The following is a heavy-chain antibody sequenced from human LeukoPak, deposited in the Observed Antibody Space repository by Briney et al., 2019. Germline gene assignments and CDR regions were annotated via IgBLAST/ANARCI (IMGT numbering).Heavy chain of an antibody. CDR3: ARLYGSGSYAWFDP. CDR2: IYPGDSDT. Sequence: GESLKISCKSSGYTFTSYWIGWVRQMPGKSLEWVGIIYPGDSDTRYSASFQGQVTISADKSISTAYLQWSSLKASDTAMYYCARLYGSGSYAWFDPWGQGTLVTVSS. D-gene: IGHD3-10*01. J-gene: IGHJ5*02. CDR1: GYTFTSYW. V-gene: IGHV5-51*01.